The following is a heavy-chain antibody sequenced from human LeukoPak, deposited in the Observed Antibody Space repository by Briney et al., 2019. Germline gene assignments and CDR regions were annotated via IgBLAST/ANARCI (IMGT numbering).Heavy chain of an antibody. Sequence: SETLSLTCTVSGGSISSYFWTWIRQPPGKGLEWIGYIYKSGSTNYNPSLKSRVTILLDTSKNQFSLKLNSVTPEDTAVYYCARVPGYSYSFYAFDIWGQGTMVTVSS. D-gene: IGHD5-18*01. CDR1: GGSISSYF. CDR3: ARVPGYSYSFYAFDI. CDR2: IYKSGST. J-gene: IGHJ3*02. V-gene: IGHV4-59*12.